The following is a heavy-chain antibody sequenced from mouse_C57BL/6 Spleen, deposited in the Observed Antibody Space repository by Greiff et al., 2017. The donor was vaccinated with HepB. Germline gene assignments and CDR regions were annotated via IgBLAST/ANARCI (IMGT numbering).Heavy chain of an antibody. CDR1: GYSITSGYY. J-gene: IGHJ4*01. Sequence: VQLQESGPGLVKPSQSLSLTCSVTGYSITSGYYWNWIRQFPGNKLEWMGYISYDGSNNYNPSLKNRISITRDTSKNQFFLKLNSVTTEDTATYYCARAGGWLLWGQGTSVTVSS. D-gene: IGHD2-3*01. V-gene: IGHV3-6*01. CDR2: ISYDGSN. CDR3: ARAGGWLL.